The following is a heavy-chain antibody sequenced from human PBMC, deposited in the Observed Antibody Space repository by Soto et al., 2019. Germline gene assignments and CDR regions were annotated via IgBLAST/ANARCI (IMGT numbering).Heavy chain of an antibody. Sequence: PGGSLRLSCAASGFTFSSYAMSWVRQAPGKGLEWVSAISGSGGSTYYADSVKGRFTISRDNSKNTLYLQMNSLRAEDTAVYYCARAGVKLRAFDYWGQGTLVTVSS. V-gene: IGHV3-23*01. J-gene: IGHJ4*02. CDR2: ISGSGGST. D-gene: IGHD3-10*01. CDR3: ARAGVKLRAFDY. CDR1: GFTFSSYA.